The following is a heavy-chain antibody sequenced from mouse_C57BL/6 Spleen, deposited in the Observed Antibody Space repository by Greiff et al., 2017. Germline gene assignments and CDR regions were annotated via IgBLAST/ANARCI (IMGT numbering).Heavy chain of an antibody. D-gene: IGHD2-1*01. CDR3: ARGTYGNPMDY. CDR2: IDPSDSYT. Sequence: QVQLQQPGAELVKPGASVKLSCKASGYTFTSYWMQWVKQRPGQGLEWIGEIDPSDSYTNYNQKFKGKATLTVDTSSSTAYMQLSSLTSEDSAVYYCARGTYGNPMDYWGQGTSVTVSS. J-gene: IGHJ4*01. CDR1: GYTFTSYW. V-gene: IGHV1-50*01.